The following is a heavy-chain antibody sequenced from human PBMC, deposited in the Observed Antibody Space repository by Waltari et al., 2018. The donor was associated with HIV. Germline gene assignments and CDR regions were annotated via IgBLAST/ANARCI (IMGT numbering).Heavy chain of an antibody. J-gene: IGHJ4*02. CDR1: GYTFTSYA. Sequence: QVQLVQSGAEVKKPGASVKVSCKASGYTFTSYAMHWVRQAPGQRLEWMGWINAGNGNTKYSQKCQGRVTITRDTSASTAYMELSSLRSEDTAVYYCARDYYGSGSPGDYWGQGTLVTVSS. D-gene: IGHD3-10*01. V-gene: IGHV1-3*01. CDR2: INAGNGNT. CDR3: ARDYYGSGSPGDY.